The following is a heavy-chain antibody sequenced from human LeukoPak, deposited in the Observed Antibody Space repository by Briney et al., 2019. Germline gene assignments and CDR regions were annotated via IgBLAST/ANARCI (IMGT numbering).Heavy chain of an antibody. Sequence: GASVKVSCKTSGYTFSNYGISWVRQAPGQGLEWMGWITAYNGNRLYAQRFQGRITLTTDTSTSTSYMELRSLEYDDTAIYYCARDNDKVVDHWGRGTTVTVSS. CDR2: ITAYNGNR. V-gene: IGHV1-18*01. CDR1: GYTFSNYG. D-gene: IGHD1-1*01. CDR3: ARDNDKVVDH. J-gene: IGHJ6*02.